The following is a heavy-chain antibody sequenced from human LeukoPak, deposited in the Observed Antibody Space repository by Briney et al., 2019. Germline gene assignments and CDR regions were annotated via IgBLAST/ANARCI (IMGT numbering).Heavy chain of an antibody. Sequence: PDGSLRLSCAASGFTFSNYEMNWVRQAPGKGLEWVSHISSSGTTTYDADSVKGRFTISRDNAKKSLYLQMNSLRVEDTAVYYCARSFDIWGQGTMVTVSS. CDR2: ISSSGTTT. CDR1: GFTFSNYE. J-gene: IGHJ3*02. V-gene: IGHV3-48*03. CDR3: ARSFDI.